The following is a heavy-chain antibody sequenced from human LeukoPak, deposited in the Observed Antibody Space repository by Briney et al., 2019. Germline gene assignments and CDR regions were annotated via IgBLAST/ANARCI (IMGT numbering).Heavy chain of an antibody. CDR2: ISGSGGST. D-gene: IGHD2-21*02. V-gene: IGHV3-23*01. J-gene: IGHJ4*02. Sequence: HPGGSLRLSCAASGFTFSSYAMSWVRQAPGKGLEWVSAISGSGGSTYYADSVKGRFTISRDNAKNSLYLQMNSLRAEDTALYYCAKVSCGGDCPLDYWGQGTLVTVSS. CDR1: GFTFSSYA. CDR3: AKVSCGGDCPLDY.